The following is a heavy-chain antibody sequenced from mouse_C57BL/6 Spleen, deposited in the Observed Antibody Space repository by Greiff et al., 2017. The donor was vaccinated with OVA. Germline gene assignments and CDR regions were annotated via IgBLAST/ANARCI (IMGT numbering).Heavy chain of an antibody. CDR3: AREDYGSSLDS. D-gene: IGHD1-1*01. J-gene: IGHJ2*01. V-gene: IGHV3-6*01. Sequence: ESGPGLVKPSQSLSLTCSVTGYSITSGYYWNWIRQFPGNKLEWMGYISYDGSNNYNPSLKNRISITRDTSKNQFFLKLNSATTEDTATYYCAREDYGSSLDSCGEGTTLTVSS. CDR2: ISYDGSN. CDR1: GYSITSGYY.